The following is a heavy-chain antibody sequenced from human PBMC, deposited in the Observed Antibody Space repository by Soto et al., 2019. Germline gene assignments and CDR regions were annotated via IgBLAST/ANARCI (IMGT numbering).Heavy chain of an antibody. D-gene: IGHD3-10*01. CDR1: GGSFSGYY. CDR2: INHSGST. CDR3: ARGPHYYGSGKNWFDP. Sequence: SETLSLTCAVYGGSFSGYYLSWIRQPPGKGLEWIGEINHSGSTNYNPSLKSRVTISVDTSKNQFSLKLSSVTAADTAVYYCARGPHYYGSGKNWFDPRGQGTLVTVSS. V-gene: IGHV4-34*01. J-gene: IGHJ5*02.